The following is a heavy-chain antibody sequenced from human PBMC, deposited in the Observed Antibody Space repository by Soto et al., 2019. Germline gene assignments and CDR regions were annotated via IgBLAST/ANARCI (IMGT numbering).Heavy chain of an antibody. CDR1: GFTFSSYW. D-gene: IGHD1-26*01. CDR3: ATVATGSYYWFDP. Sequence: GGSLRLSCTASGFTFSSYWMHWVRQAPGKGLVWVSRINSDGSITTYADSVKGRFTISRDNAKNTLYLQMSSLSAEDTAVYYCATVATGSYYWFDPWGQGILVTVSS. J-gene: IGHJ5*02. V-gene: IGHV3-74*03. CDR2: INSDGSIT.